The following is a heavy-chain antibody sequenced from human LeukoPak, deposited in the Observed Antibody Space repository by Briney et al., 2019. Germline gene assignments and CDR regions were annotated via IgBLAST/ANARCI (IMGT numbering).Heavy chain of an antibody. Sequence: GGSLRLSCAASGFTFSNTWMSWVRQAAGKGLEWVAVISYDGSNKFYADSVKGRFTISRDNSKNTLYVQMNSLRAEDTAVYYCAKDLYGGSENYYLLDMWGQGTMVTVSS. J-gene: IGHJ3*02. CDR3: AKDLYGGSENYYLLDM. CDR2: ISYDGSNK. CDR1: GFTFSNTW. D-gene: IGHD3-10*01. V-gene: IGHV3-30*18.